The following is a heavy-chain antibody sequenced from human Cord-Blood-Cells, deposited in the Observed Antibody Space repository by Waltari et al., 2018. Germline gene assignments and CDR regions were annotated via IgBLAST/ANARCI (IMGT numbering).Heavy chain of an antibody. CDR2: IYTSGST. V-gene: IGHV4-4*07. J-gene: IGHJ6*03. D-gene: IGHD6-13*01. CDR1: GGSISSYY. Sequence: QVQLQESGPGLVKPSETLSLTCTVSGGSISSYYWSWIRQPAGKGLEWIGRIYTSGSTNYNPSLKSRVTMSVDTSKNQFSLKLSSVTAADTAVYYCARDLFGQIAAAGTDYYYYYMDVWGKGTTVTVSS. CDR3: ARDLFGQIAAAGTDYYYYYMDV.